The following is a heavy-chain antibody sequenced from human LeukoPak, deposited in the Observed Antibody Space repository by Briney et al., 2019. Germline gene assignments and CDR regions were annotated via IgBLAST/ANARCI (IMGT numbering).Heavy chain of an antibody. CDR1: GSSFTRKG. CDR3: ARLRGYSGYDYEY. D-gene: IGHD5-12*01. V-gene: IGHV5-51*01. Sequence: GEARKSSSKGSGSSFTRKGKSWVRPMPGKRMEWMGIIYPGDSDTRYSPSFQGQVTISADKSISTAYLQWSSLKASDTAMYYCARLRGYSGYDYEYWGQGTLVTVSS. J-gene: IGHJ4*02. CDR2: IYPGDSDT.